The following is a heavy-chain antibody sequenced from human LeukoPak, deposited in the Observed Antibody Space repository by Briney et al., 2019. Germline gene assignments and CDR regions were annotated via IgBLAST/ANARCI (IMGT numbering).Heavy chain of an antibody. CDR3: ARDHDGIDY. D-gene: IGHD1-1*01. CDR2: IYYTGNT. CDR1: GFSFSSYA. V-gene: IGHV4-39*07. J-gene: IGHJ4*02. Sequence: PGGSLRLSCAASGFSFSSYAMSWVRQAPGKGLEWIGSIYYTGNTYYNPSLKSRVTISIDTSKNQFSLKLSSVTAADTAVYYCARDHDGIDYWGQGTLVTVSS.